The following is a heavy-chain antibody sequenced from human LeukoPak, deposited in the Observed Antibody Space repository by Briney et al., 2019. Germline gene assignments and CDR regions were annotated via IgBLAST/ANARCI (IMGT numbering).Heavy chain of an antibody. CDR2: IWYDGSNK. V-gene: IGHV3-33*08. CDR1: GFTFSSYS. CDR3: AKNYYDSSGYYLHYYYYYMDV. J-gene: IGHJ6*03. D-gene: IGHD3-22*01. Sequence: GGSLRLSCATSGFTFSSYSMTWVRQAPGKELEWVAVIWYDGSNKYYADSVKGRFTISRDNSKNTLYLQMNSLRVEGTAVYYCAKNYYDSSGYYLHYYYYYMDVWGRGTAVTVSS.